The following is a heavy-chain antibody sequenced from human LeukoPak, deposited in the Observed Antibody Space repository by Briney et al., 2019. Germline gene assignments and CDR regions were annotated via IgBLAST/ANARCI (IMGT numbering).Heavy chain of an antibody. V-gene: IGHV5-51*01. CDR1: GYSFTSYW. Sequence: GESLKISCKGSGYSFTSYWIGWVRQMPGKGLEWMGIIYPGDSDTRYSPSFQGQVTISVDKSISTAYLQWSSLKASDTAMYYCARRASSSSNYYYYMDVWGKGTTVTVSS. CDR3: ARRASSSSNYYYYMDV. J-gene: IGHJ6*03. D-gene: IGHD6-6*01. CDR2: IYPGDSDT.